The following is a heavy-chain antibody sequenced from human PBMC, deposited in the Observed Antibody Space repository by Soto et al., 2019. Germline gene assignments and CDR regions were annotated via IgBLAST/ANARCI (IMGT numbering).Heavy chain of an antibody. Sequence: ASVKVSCKASGYPFSNYYIHWVRQAPGQGLEWMGIINPSLGSTNYAQNFQGRVTMTRDTSTSTVYMELSSLRCEDTAVYYCARDQSPLIRGVIIYGMNVWG. V-gene: IGHV1-46*03. D-gene: IGHD3-10*01. CDR3: ARDQSPLIRGVIIYGMNV. J-gene: IGHJ6*02. CDR2: INPSLGST. CDR1: GYPFSNYY.